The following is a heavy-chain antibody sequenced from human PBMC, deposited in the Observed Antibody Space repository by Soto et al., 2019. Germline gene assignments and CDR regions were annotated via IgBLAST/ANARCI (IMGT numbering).Heavy chain of an antibody. J-gene: IGHJ5*02. Sequence: PSETLSLTCTVSGVSVSSGSFYWNWIRQPPGKGLEWIGEINHTGGTHYNPSLKSRVTMSVDTSKNQFSLRLSSVTAADTAIYYCATRITVFGLLIPPFDPWGQGTQVTVSS. CDR3: ATRITVFGLLIPPFDP. V-gene: IGHV4-61*01. CDR2: INHTGGT. D-gene: IGHD3-3*01. CDR1: GVSVSSGSFY.